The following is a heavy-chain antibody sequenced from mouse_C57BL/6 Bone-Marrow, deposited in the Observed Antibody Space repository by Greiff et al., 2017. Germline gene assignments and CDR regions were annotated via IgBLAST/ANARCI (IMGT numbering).Heavy chain of an antibody. CDR1: GFSLSTFGMG. CDR2: IWWDDDK. Sequence: QVQLKESGPGILQPSQTLSLTCSFSGFSLSTFGMGVGWIRQPSGKGLEWLAHIWWDDDKYYNPALKSRLTISKDTSKNQVFLKIANVDTADTATYYCARITTVVAHWYFDVWGTGTTVTVSS. CDR3: ARITTVVAHWYFDV. J-gene: IGHJ1*03. D-gene: IGHD1-1*01. V-gene: IGHV8-8*01.